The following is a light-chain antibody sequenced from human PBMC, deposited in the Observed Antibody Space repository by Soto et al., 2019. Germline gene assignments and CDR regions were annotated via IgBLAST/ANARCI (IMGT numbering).Light chain of an antibody. V-gene: IGKV1-8*01. CDR3: QQYYLYPLT. Sequence: AIRMTQSPSSFSASTGDRVTITCRASQGISNSLAWYQQKPGKAPNLLIYAASTLQSGVPSRFSGSGSGTDFTLIISRLQSEDFATYYCQQYYLYPLTFGGGTKVEIK. CDR2: AAS. CDR1: QGISNS. J-gene: IGKJ4*01.